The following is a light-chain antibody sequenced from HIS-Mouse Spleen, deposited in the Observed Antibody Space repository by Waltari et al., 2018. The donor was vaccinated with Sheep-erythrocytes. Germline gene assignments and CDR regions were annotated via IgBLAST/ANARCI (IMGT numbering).Light chain of an antibody. Sequence: QSALTQPASVSGSPGQSTTISCTGTSSDGGSYNFVSWYQQHPGKAPKLMIYEGSKRPSGVSNRFSGSKSGNTASLTISGLQAEDEADYYCCSYAGSSTPWVFGGGTKLTVL. CDR2: EGS. J-gene: IGLJ3*02. CDR3: CSYAGSSTPWV. V-gene: IGLV2-23*01. CDR1: SSDGGSYNF.